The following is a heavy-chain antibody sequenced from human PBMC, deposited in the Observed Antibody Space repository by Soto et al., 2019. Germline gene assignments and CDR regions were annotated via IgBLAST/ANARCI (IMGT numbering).Heavy chain of an antibody. J-gene: IGHJ6*03. CDR3: AKAPRPTVRGVIHYYYYMDV. V-gene: IGHV3-23*01. CDR2: ISGSGGST. D-gene: IGHD3-10*01. Sequence: GGSLRLSCAASGFTFSSYAMSWVRQAPGKGLEWVSAISGSGGSTYYADSVKGRFTISRDNSKNTLYLQMNSLRAEDTAVYYCAKAPRPTVRGVIHYYYYMDVWGKGTTVTVSS. CDR1: GFTFSSYA.